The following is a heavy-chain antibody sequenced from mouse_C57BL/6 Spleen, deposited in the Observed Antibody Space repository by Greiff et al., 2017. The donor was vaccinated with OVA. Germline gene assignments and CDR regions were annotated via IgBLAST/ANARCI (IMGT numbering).Heavy chain of an antibody. V-gene: IGHV5-16*01. CDR2: INYDGSST. Sequence: EVHLVESEGGLVQPGSSMKLSCTASGFTFSDYYMAWVRQVPEKGLEWVANINYDGSSTYYLDSLKSRFIISRDNAKNILYLQMSSLKSEDTATYYCARVPYDYDDYAMDYWGQGTSVTVSS. J-gene: IGHJ4*01. CDR3: ARVPYDYDDYAMDY. D-gene: IGHD2-4*01. CDR1: GFTFSDYY.